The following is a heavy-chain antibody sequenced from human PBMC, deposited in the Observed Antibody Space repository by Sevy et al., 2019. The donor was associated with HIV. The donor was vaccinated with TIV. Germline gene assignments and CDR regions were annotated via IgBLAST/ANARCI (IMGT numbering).Heavy chain of an antibody. D-gene: IGHD2-2*01. V-gene: IGHV3-30*02. CDR2: IRYDGSNK. CDR1: GFTFSSYG. CDR3: ANDLGDYQDIVEVPAAIYGYYYYGMDV. J-gene: IGHJ6*02. Sequence: GGSLRLSCAASGFTFSSYGMHWVRQAPGKGLEWVAFIRYDGSNKYYADSVKGRFTISRDNSKNTLYLQMNSLRAEDTAVYYCANDLGDYQDIVEVPAAIYGYYYYGMDVWGQGTTVTVSS.